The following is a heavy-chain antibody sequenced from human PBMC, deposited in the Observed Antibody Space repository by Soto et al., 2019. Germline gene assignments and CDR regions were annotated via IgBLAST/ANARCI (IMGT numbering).Heavy chain of an antibody. V-gene: IGHV3-53*01. D-gene: IGHD3-9*01. J-gene: IGHJ4*02. Sequence: EVQLVESGGDLIQPGGSLRLSCAASGFTVSSNYMSWVRQAPGKGLEWVSIIYSGGSTYYADSVKGRFTISRDNSKNTLYLQMNRLRAEDTAVYYRARVPLGTGYLFDCWGQGTLVTVSS. CDR1: GFTVSSNY. CDR3: ARVPLGTGYLFDC. CDR2: IYSGGST.